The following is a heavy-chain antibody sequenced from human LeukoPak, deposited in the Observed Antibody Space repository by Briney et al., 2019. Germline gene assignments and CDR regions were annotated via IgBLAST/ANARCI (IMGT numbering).Heavy chain of an antibody. D-gene: IGHD6-13*01. J-gene: IGHJ4*02. Sequence: PGGSLRLSCAASGLTFSSYDMIWVRQAPGKGLEWVSVISGSGGSTYYADSVKGRFTISRDNSKNTLYLQMNSLRAEDTAVYYCAKDLSSSWYMNRFDYWGQGTLVTVSS. CDR1: GLTFSSYD. CDR3: AKDLSSSWYMNRFDY. CDR2: ISGSGGST. V-gene: IGHV3-23*01.